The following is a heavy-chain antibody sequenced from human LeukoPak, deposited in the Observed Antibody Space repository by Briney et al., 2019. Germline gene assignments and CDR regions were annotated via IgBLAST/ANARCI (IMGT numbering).Heavy chain of an antibody. CDR2: IDPNGGGT. J-gene: IGHJ4*02. D-gene: IGHD2-15*01. V-gene: IGHV1-2*06. CDR1: GYTFTDYY. Sequence: ASVKVSCKAYGYTFTDYYMHWVRQAPGQGLEWMGRIDPNGGGTNYAQKFQGRVTMTRDTSISTAYMELSRLRSDDTAVYYCARDDCSGGSCYLNFDYWGQGTLVTVSS. CDR3: ARDDCSGGSCYLNFDY.